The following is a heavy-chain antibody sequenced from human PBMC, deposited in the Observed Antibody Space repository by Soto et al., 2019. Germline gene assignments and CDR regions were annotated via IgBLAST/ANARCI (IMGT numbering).Heavy chain of an antibody. CDR1: GGSFRGYY. J-gene: IGHJ4*02. V-gene: IGHV4-34*01. Sequence: PSETPSLTCAVYGGSFRGYYWGWVRPSPGQGLEWIGGFHKSGSTYYNPSLKSRATISEDTSKNQFSLKLSSVTAADTAVYYCARVXGDYFDYWGQGTLVTVSS. D-gene: IGHD4-17*01. CDR2: FHKSGST. CDR3: ARVXGDYFDY.